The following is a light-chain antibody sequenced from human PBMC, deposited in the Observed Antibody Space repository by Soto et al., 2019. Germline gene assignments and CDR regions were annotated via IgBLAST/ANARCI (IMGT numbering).Light chain of an antibody. CDR3: QQYNSYPYT. CDR2: DAS. Sequence: DIQMTQSPSTLSASVGDRVTITCRASQSLSSWLAWYQQKPGKAPKLLIYDASSLESGVPPRFRGSGSGTEFTLTISSLQPDDFAAYYCQQYNSYPYTFGQGTKLEIK. V-gene: IGKV1-5*01. J-gene: IGKJ2*01. CDR1: QSLSSW.